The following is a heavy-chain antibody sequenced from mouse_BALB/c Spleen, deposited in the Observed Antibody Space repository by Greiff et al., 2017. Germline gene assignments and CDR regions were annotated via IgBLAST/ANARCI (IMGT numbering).Heavy chain of an antibody. CDR1: GFTFSSYA. CDR2: ISSGGSYT. D-gene: IGHD1-1*01. J-gene: IGHJ3*01. V-gene: IGHV5-9-4*01. CDR3: ARGGSQFAY. Sequence: EVHLVESGGGLVKPGGSLKLSCAASGFTFSSYAMSWVRQSPEKRLEWVAEISSGGSYTYYPDTVTGRFTISRDNAKNTLYLEMSSLRSEDTAMYYCARGGSQFAYWGQGTLVTVSA.